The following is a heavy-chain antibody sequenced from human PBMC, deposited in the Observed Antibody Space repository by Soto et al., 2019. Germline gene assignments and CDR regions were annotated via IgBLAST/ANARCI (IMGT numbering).Heavy chain of an antibody. CDR3: ARYSAASGTYYFDY. J-gene: IGHJ4*01. CDR1: GGSISSSSSY. D-gene: IGHD6-13*01. V-gene: IGHV4-39*07. Sequence: PSETLSLTCTVSGGSISSSSSYWGWIRQSPEEGLEWIASIYYSGSTYYNPSLRSRVTVSVDKSKNQLSLILYSVTAADTGVYYCARYSAASGTYYFDYWGQGTLVTVSS. CDR2: IYYSGST.